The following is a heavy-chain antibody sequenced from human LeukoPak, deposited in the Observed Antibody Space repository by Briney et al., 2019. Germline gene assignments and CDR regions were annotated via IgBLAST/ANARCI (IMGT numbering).Heavy chain of an antibody. Sequence: PGGSLRLSCAASAFTFRSYAMSWVRQAPGKGLEWVSVISASGGTTYYADSVKGRFTISRDNSKNTLHLQMNSLRAEDTAVYYCAKGGENYDSSGYGYYFDYWGQGNVVTVSS. CDR2: ISASGGTT. CDR1: AFTFRSYA. J-gene: IGHJ4*02. D-gene: IGHD3-22*01. CDR3: AKGGENYDSSGYGYYFDY. V-gene: IGHV3-23*01.